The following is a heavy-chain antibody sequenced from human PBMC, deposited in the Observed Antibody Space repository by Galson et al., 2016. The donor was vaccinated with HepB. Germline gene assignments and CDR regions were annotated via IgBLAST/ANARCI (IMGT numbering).Heavy chain of an antibody. V-gene: IGHV1-69*13. D-gene: IGHD3-3*01. Sequence: SVKVSCKASGGTFSTNNINWVRQAPGQGLEWMGGIIPIFGTAHYAQKFQGRVKMTADDSTGTAYMELSSLKSDDTAVYYWARGFKDFWSGDYTTDYCYHMYFWGKWATVTVSS. CDR3: ARGFKDFWSGDYTTDYCYHMYF. J-gene: IGHJ6*03. CDR2: IIPIFGTA. CDR1: GGTFSTNN.